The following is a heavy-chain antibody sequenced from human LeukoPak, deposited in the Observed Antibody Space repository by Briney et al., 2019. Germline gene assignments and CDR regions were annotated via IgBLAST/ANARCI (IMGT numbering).Heavy chain of an antibody. D-gene: IGHD2-15*01. V-gene: IGHV3-43D*03. Sequence: GGSLRLSCAASGFTFDDYAMHWVRQAPGKGLEWVSLISWDGGSTYYADSVKGRFTISRANAKKSLYLQMNSLRAEDTAVYYCARDLGVHCSGGSCTAFDIWGQGTMVTVSS. CDR3: ARDLGVHCSGGSCTAFDI. CDR1: GFTFDDYA. J-gene: IGHJ3*02. CDR2: ISWDGGST.